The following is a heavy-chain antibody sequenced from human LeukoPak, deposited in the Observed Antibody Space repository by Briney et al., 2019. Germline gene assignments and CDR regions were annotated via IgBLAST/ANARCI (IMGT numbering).Heavy chain of an antibody. CDR1: GFIFSSYA. D-gene: IGHD1-14*01. CDR3: AKGNRWE. Sequence: PSGGSLRLSCAASGFIFSSYAMSWLRQAPGKGLEWVSRISGSGGSTSYADPVKGRFTISRDNSKNTLYLQMNSLRAEDTAVFYCAKGNRWEWGQGTLVTVSS. CDR2: ISGSGGST. V-gene: IGHV3-23*01. J-gene: IGHJ4*02.